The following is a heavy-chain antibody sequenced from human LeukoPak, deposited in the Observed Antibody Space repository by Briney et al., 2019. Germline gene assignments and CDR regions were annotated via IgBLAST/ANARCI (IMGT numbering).Heavy chain of an antibody. CDR3: ATDTGYSNYEFDY. J-gene: IGHJ4*02. D-gene: IGHD4-11*01. CDR2: ISGSSSYI. Sequence: RGGSLRLSCAASGFTFSSYSMNWVRQAPGKGLEWVSSISGSSSYIYYADSVKGRFTISRDNAKNSLYLQMNSLRAEDTAVYYCATDTGYSNYEFDYWGQGTLVTVSS. V-gene: IGHV3-21*01. CDR1: GFTFSSYS.